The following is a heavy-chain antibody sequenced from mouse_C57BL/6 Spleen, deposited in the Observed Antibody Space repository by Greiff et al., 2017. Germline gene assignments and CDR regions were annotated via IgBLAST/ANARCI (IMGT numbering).Heavy chain of an antibody. D-gene: IGHD2-2*01. CDR1: GYAFTNYL. Sequence: VQLQQSGAELVRPGTSVKVSCKASGYAFTNYLIEWVKQRPGQGLEWIGVINPGSGGTNYNEKFKGKATLTADKSSSTAYMQLSSLTSEDSAVYVCERGRLRRGAMDYWGQGTSVTVSS. CDR2: INPGSGGT. J-gene: IGHJ4*01. CDR3: ERGRLRRGAMDY. V-gene: IGHV1-54*01.